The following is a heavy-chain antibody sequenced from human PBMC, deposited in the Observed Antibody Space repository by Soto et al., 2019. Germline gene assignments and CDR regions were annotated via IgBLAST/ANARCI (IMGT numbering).Heavy chain of an antibody. CDR2: ISGSGGST. D-gene: IGHD6-6*01. Sequence: PGGSLRLSCAAAGFTFSSHAMTWVRQAPGRGLEWVSAISGSGGSTYYADSVKGRFTVSRDNSKNTVYLQMNSLRAEDTAVYYCARDRFSGSSVVFDYWGQGTLVTVSS. CDR3: ARDRFSGSSVVFDY. CDR1: GFTFSSHA. J-gene: IGHJ4*02. V-gene: IGHV3-23*01.